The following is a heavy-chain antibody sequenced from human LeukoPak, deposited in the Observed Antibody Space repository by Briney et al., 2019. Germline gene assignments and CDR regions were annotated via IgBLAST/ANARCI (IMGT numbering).Heavy chain of an antibody. CDR1: GGSFSGYY. Sequence: PSETLSLTCAVYGGSFSGYYWSWIRQPPGKGLEWIGEINHSGSTNYNPSLKSRVTISVDTSKNQFSLKLSSVTAADTAVYYCARAYHDFWSGYLTYYYGMDVWGQGTTVTVSS. V-gene: IGHV4-34*01. J-gene: IGHJ6*02. D-gene: IGHD3-3*01. CDR2: INHSGST. CDR3: ARAYHDFWSGYLTYYYGMDV.